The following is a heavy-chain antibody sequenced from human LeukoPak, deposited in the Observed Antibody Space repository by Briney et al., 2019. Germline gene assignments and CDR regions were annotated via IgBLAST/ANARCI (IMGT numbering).Heavy chain of an antibody. V-gene: IGHV3-23*01. D-gene: IGHD3-10*01. Sequence: PGGSLRLSCAASGFTFSSYEMNWVRQAPGKGLEWVSAISGSGGSTYYADSVKGRFTISRDNSKNTLYLQMNSLRAEDTAVYYCAKGGAVSSKSITLIRGTRRYNYNMDVWGKGTTVTISS. CDR1: GFTFSSYE. J-gene: IGHJ6*03. CDR3: AKGGAVSSKSITLIRGTRRYNYNMDV. CDR2: ISGSGGST.